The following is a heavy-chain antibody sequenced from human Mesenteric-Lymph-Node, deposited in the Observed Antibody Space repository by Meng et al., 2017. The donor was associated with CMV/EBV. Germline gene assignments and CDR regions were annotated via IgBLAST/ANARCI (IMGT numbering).Heavy chain of an antibody. D-gene: IGHD6-13*01. CDR2: IIPILGIA. CDR1: GGTFSSYA. Sequence: QVQLVLSGAEVKKPGSSVKVACKASGGTFSSYAISWVRQAPGQGLEWVGRIIPILGIANYAQKFKGRVTITADKSTSTAYMELSSLRSEDTAVYYCAGGIAAAGSRWFDPWGQGTLVTVSS. V-gene: IGHV1-69*02. J-gene: IGHJ5*02. CDR3: AGGIAAAGSRWFDP.